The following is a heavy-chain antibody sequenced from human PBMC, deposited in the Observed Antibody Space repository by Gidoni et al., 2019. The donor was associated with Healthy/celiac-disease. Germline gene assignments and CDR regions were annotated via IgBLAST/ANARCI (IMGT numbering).Heavy chain of an antibody. Sequence: QVQLQQWGAGLLKPSETLSLTCAVYGGSFSGYYWSWIRQPPGKGLEWIGEINHSGSTNYNPSLKSRVTISVDTSKNQFSLKLSSVTAADTAVYYCARGLGYCSGGSCYVFDYWGQGTLVTVSS. CDR3: ARGLGYCSGGSCYVFDY. J-gene: IGHJ4*02. CDR2: INHSGST. V-gene: IGHV4-34*01. CDR1: GGSFSGYY. D-gene: IGHD2-15*01.